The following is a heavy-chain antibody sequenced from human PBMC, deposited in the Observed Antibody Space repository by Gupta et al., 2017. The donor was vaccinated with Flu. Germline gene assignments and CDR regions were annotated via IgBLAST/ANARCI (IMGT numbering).Heavy chain of an antibody. CDR3: VRDRVMITFGGVMPYYGMDV. J-gene: IGHJ6*02. D-gene: IGHD3-16*01. CDR1: GFTFSSAG. CDR2: IWYDGTTR. V-gene: IGHV3-33*01. Sequence: QVQLVESGGGVVQPGKSLRLSCAASGFTFSSAGMHWVRQAPGKGLEWVAVIWYDGTTRHYADSVKGRFTISRDNSKNTLSLQMNSLRLEDTGVYYCVRDRVMITFGGVMPYYGMDVWGQGTTVTVSS.